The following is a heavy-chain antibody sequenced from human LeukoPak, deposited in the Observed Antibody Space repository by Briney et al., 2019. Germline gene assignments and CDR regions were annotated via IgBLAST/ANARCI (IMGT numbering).Heavy chain of an antibody. J-gene: IGHJ4*02. Sequence: GGSLRLSCAASRFTFSSYGMSWVRQAPGKGLEWVSAISGSGGTTYYADSVKSRFTISRDNSKNKLYLQINSLRDEDTAVYYCAKDHLPGIVVADRDYWGQGTLVTVSS. CDR1: RFTFSSYG. V-gene: IGHV3-23*01. CDR3: AKDHLPGIVVADRDY. CDR2: ISGSGGTT. D-gene: IGHD6-19*01.